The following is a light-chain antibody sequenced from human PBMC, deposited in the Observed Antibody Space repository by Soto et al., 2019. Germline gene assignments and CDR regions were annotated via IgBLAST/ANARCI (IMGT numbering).Light chain of an antibody. Sequence: QSVLTQPPSVSEAPGQRVTISCTGSSSNIGAGYEAHWYQQVPGTAPKLLIYENNNRPSGAPDRFSGSKSGTSASLAITRLQAEDEAEYYCQSYDSSLSGYVFGTGTKLTVL. J-gene: IGLJ1*01. V-gene: IGLV1-40*01. CDR2: ENN. CDR3: QSYDSSLSGYV. CDR1: SSNIGAGYE.